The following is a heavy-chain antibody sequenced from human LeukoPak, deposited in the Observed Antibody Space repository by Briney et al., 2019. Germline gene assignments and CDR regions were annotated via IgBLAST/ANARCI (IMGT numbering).Heavy chain of an antibody. CDR3: ARGSSDNAYKYAY. CDR1: GGSVSPYY. CDR2: IYYSGGP. V-gene: IGHV4-59*08. Sequence: SETLSLTCTVSGGSVSPYYWNWIRQPPGKRLEWIGHIYYSGGPAYNPSLKGRVTMSVDTSKNQLSLRVSSVTAADTAVYYCARGSSDNAYKYAYWGQGTLVTVSS. D-gene: IGHD5-24*01. J-gene: IGHJ4*02.